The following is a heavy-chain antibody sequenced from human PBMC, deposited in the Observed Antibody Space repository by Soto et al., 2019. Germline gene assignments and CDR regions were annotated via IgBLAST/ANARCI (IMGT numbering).Heavy chain of an antibody. V-gene: IGHV4-30-4*01. D-gene: IGHD2-15*01. CDR3: ARDLLLTDYYFDY. Sequence: QVQLQESGPGLVKPSQTLSLTCTVSCGSISSGDYYWSWIRQPPGKGLEWIGYIYYSGSTYYNPSLKSRVTISVDTSKNQFSLKLSSVTAADTAVYYCARDLLLTDYYFDYWGQGTLVTVSS. CDR1: CGSISSGDYY. CDR2: IYYSGST. J-gene: IGHJ4*02.